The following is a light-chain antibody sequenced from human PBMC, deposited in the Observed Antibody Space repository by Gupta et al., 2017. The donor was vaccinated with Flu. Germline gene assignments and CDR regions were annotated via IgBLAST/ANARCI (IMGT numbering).Light chain of an antibody. Sequence: QSVLTQPPSASGPPGQRVTISCSGSSPNIGSNYVYWYQQIPGTAPKLLIYRNNQRHSGDPDRFSGSKSATSASLAISGLLSEDEADYYCAARDDSRSGQVFGGGTKLTVL. CDR2: RNN. V-gene: IGLV1-47*01. J-gene: IGLJ2*01. CDR3: AARDDSRSGQV. CDR1: SPNIGSNY.